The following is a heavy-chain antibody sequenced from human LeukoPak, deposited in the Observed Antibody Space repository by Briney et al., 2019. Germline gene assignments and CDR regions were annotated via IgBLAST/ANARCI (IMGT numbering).Heavy chain of an antibody. CDR1: GFTFSSYS. CDR3: ARDRITITTPFDY. Sequence: GGSLRLSCAASGFTFSSYSMNWVREAPGKGLEWVSHISSGSSTIYYADSVKGRFTISRDNAKSSLYLQMNSLRAEDTAVYYCARDRITITTPFDYWGQGTLVTVSS. CDR2: ISSGSSTI. J-gene: IGHJ4*02. D-gene: IGHD4-11*01. V-gene: IGHV3-48*01.